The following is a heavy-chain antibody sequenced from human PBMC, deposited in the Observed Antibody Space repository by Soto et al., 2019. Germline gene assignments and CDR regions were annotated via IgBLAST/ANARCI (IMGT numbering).Heavy chain of an antibody. CDR2: IWYDGSYR. V-gene: IGHV3-33*01. CDR3: ARISGSGHLGWFDP. CDR1: GFTFNTYG. Sequence: QVQLVQSGGGVVQSGRSLRLSCISSGFTFNTYGMFWARQAPGTGLEWVAGIWYDGSYRYYVDSVKGRFTVSRDNSKNTVYLEMNNLRGEDTAVYYCARISGSGHLGWFDPRGQGTLVTVSS. D-gene: IGHD3-10*01. J-gene: IGHJ5*02.